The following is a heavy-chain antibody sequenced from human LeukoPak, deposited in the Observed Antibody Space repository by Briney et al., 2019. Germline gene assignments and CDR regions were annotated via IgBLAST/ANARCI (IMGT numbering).Heavy chain of an antibody. CDR3: ASYGYYDNCFQL. CDR2: ISYDGTKN. CDR1: GISSKSYP. J-gene: IGHJ5*02. Sequence: GGSLRHSCVVSGISSKSYPMCWVRQAPGKGLEWVAVISYDGTKNYHADSVKGRFTISRDNSKNTLYLQMNSLRVEDTAVYSCASYGYYDNCFQLWGQGTLVTVSS. V-gene: IGHV3-30*04. D-gene: IGHD4-17*01.